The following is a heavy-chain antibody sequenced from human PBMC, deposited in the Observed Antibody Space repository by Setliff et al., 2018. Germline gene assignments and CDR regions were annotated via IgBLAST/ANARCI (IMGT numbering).Heavy chain of an antibody. Sequence: PSETLSLTCTVPGGSLSSGSYYWSWIRQPAGKGLEWIGRIYTSGSTNYNPSLKSRVTISVDTSKDQFSLKLSSVTAADTAVYYCARTLLLSPYYFDYWGQGTLVTVSS. CDR3: ARTLLLSPYYFDY. CDR1: GGSLSSGSYY. D-gene: IGHD2-21*01. CDR2: IYTSGST. J-gene: IGHJ4*02. V-gene: IGHV4-61*02.